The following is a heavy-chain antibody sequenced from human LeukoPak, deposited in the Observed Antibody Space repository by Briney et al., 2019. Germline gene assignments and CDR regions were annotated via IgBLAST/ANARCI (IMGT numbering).Heavy chain of an antibody. J-gene: IGHJ5*02. CDR3: ARDGLSYTNPNNWFDP. D-gene: IGHD2-2*02. Sequence: VASVKVSCKASGYPFTSYYINWVRQAPGQGLEWMGWISAYNGDTNYAQNLQGRVTMTTDTSTDTAYMELRSLRSDDTAVYYCARDGLSYTNPNNWFDPWGQGTLVTASS. V-gene: IGHV1-18*01. CDR2: ISAYNGDT. CDR1: GYPFTSYY.